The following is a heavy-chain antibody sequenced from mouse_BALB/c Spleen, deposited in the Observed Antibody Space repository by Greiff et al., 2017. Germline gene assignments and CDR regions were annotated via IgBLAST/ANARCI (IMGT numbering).Heavy chain of an antibody. CDR3: ARRAYGNYEDYAMDY. Sequence: EVMLVESGPGLVKPSQSLSLSCTVTGYSITSDYAWNWIRQFPGNKLEWMGYISYSGSTSYNPSLKSRISITRDTSKNQFFLQLNSVTTEDTATYYCARRAYGNYEDYAMDYWGQGTSVTVSS. CDR2: ISYSGST. J-gene: IGHJ4*01. CDR1: GYSITSDYA. V-gene: IGHV3-2*02. D-gene: IGHD2-1*01.